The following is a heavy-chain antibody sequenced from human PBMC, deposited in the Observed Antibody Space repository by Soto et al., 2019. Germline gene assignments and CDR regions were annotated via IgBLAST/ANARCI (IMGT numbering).Heavy chain of an antibody. J-gene: IGHJ4*02. V-gene: IGHV4-31*03. Sequence: SETLSLTCTVSGGSISSGGYYWSWIRQHPGKGLEWIGYIYYSGSTYYNPSLKSRVTISVDTSKNQFSLKLSSVTAADTAVYYCAREAVEDYGDYDREDFDYWGQGTLVTVSS. CDR2: IYYSGST. CDR3: AREAVEDYGDYDREDFDY. D-gene: IGHD4-17*01. CDR1: GGSISSGGYY.